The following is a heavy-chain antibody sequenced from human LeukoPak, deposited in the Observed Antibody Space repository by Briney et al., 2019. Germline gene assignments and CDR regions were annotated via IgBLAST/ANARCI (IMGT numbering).Heavy chain of an antibody. D-gene: IGHD3-22*01. CDR3: ARGYYYDSSGYWDAFDI. CDR1: GFTFSSYW. CDR2: ISYDGSNK. V-gene: IGHV3-30*03. Sequence: GGSLRLSCAASGFTFSSYWMSWVRQAPGKGLEWVAVISYDGSNKYYADSVKGRFTISRDNSKNTLYLQMNSLRAEDTAVYYCARGYYYDSSGYWDAFDIWGQGTMVTVSS. J-gene: IGHJ3*02.